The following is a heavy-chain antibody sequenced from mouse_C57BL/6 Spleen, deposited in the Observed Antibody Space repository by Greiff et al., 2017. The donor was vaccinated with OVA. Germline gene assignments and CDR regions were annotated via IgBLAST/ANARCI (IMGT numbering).Heavy chain of an antibody. CDR2: IYPGSGST. V-gene: IGHV1-55*01. D-gene: IGHD2-4*01. Sequence: QVQLQQPGAELVKPGASVKMSCKVSGYTFTSYWITWVKQRPGQGLEWIGDIYPGSGSTNYNEKFKSKATLTVDTSSSTAYMQLSSLTSEDSAVYYCARVGDYAYAMDYWGQGTSVTVSS. CDR3: ARVGDYAYAMDY. CDR1: GYTFTSYW. J-gene: IGHJ4*01.